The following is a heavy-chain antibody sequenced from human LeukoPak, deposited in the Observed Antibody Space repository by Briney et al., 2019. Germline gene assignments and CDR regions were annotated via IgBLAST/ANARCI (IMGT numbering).Heavy chain of an antibody. CDR1: GFTFGNYW. CDR2: IKEDGSEK. Sequence: GGSLRLSCAASGFTFGNYWMSWVRQAPGKGLEWVANIKEDGSEKYYVDSVKGRFTISRDNARNSLYLQLNSLRAEDTAVYYCARDFAAYCSSTSCYTGCDYWGQGTLVTVSS. J-gene: IGHJ4*02. D-gene: IGHD2-2*02. CDR3: ARDFAAYCSSTSCYTGCDY. V-gene: IGHV3-7*03.